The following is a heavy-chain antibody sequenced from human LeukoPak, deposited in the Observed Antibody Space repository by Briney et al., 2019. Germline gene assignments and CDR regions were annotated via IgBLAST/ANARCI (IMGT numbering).Heavy chain of an antibody. CDR2: IKEDGSEK. Sequence: PGGSLRLSCAASGFTSSGFWMSWVRQAPGKGLEWVANIKEDGSEKYYVDSVKGRFTISRDNAKNSLYLQMNSLRAEDTAVYFCARDIGGATRYYFDYWGQGTLVTVSS. CDR1: GFTSSGFW. CDR3: ARDIGGATRYYFDY. V-gene: IGHV3-7*01. D-gene: IGHD1-26*01. J-gene: IGHJ4*02.